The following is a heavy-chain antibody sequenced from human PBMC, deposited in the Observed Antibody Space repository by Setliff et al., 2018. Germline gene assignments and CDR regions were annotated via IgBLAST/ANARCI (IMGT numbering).Heavy chain of an antibody. V-gene: IGHV4-39*07. Sequence: SETLSLTCTVSGASISSSSYYWAWIRQPPGRGLELIGSIFYGGSTYYNPSLKSRVTISVDTSKNQFSLKLSSVTAADTAVYYCARGGSWYGSSFDSWGQGTLVTVSS. CDR2: IFYGGST. J-gene: IGHJ4*02. CDR3: ARGGSWYGSSFDS. CDR1: GASISSSSYY. D-gene: IGHD6-13*01.